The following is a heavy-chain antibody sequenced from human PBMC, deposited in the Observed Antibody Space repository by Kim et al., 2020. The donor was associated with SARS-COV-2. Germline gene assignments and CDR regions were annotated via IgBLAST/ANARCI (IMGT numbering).Heavy chain of an antibody. V-gene: IGHV7-4-1*02. D-gene: IGHD2-21*02. CDR3: AATVTAIPEYFQH. Sequence: ASVKVSCKASGYTFTSYAMNWVRQAPGQGLEWMGWINTNTGNPTYAQGFTGRFVFYLDTSVSTAYLQISSLKAEDTAVYYCAATVTAIPEYFQHWGQGTLVTVSS. CDR2: INTNTGNP. CDR1: GYTFTSYA. J-gene: IGHJ1*01.